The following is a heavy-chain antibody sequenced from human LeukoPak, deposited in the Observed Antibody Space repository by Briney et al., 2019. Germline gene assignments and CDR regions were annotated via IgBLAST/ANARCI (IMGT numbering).Heavy chain of an antibody. D-gene: IGHD2-21*01. CDR3: ARHGAAYCFDC. CDR1: GGSISSYY. J-gene: IGHJ4*02. CDR2: IDYSGST. Sequence: SETLSLTCTVPGGSISSYYWSWIRQPPGKGLEWIGYIDYSGSTNYNPSLKSRVTISVDTSKNQFSLKLTSVTAADTAVYYCARHGAAYCFDCWGQGTLVTVSS. V-gene: IGHV4-59*08.